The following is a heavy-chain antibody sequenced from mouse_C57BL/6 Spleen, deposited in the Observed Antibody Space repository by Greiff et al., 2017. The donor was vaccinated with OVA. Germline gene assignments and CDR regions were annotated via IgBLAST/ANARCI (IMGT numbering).Heavy chain of an antibody. D-gene: IGHD1-1*01. J-gene: IGHJ4*01. V-gene: IGHV3-6*01. Sequence: EVKLQESGPGLVKPSQSLSLTCSVTGYSITSGYYWNWIRQFPGNKLEWMGYISYDGSNNYNPSLKNRISITRDTSKNQFFLKLNSVTTEDTATYYCARGSSRYAMDYWGQGTSVTVSS. CDR1: GYSITSGYY. CDR2: ISYDGSN. CDR3: ARGSSRYAMDY.